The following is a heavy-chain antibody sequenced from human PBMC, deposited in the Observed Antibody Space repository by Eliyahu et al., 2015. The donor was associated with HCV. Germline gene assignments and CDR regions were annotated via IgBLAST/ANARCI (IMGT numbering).Heavy chain of an antibody. D-gene: IGHD3-10*01. CDR3: ARTALYYYVDY. Sequence: QLQLQESGPGLVKPSETLSLTXTVXXGSIXSSXYYWGWIRQPPGKGLEWIGSIYYSGSTYYNPSLKSRVTISVDTSKNQFSLKLSSVTAADTAVYYCARTALYYYVDYWGQGTLVTVSS. CDR1: XGSIXSSXYY. CDR2: IYYSGST. J-gene: IGHJ4*02. V-gene: IGHV4-39*01.